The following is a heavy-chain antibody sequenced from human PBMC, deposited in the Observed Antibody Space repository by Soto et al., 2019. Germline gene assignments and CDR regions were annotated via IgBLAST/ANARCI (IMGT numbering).Heavy chain of an antibody. CDR2: MNPNSGNT. CDR3: ARGVERRTYGAFDI. CDR1: GGTFSSYA. V-gene: IGHV1-8*02. Sequence: ASVKVSCKASGGTFSSYAISWVRQAPGQGLEWMGWMNPNSGNTGYAQKFQGRVTMTRNTSISTAYMELSSLRSEDTAVYYCARGVERRTYGAFDIWGQGTMVTVSS. D-gene: IGHD1-1*01. J-gene: IGHJ3*02.